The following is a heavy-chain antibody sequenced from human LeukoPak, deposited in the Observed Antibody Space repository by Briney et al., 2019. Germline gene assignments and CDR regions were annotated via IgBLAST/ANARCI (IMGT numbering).Heavy chain of an antibody. D-gene: IGHD3-3*01. Sequence: PGGSLRLSCTASGFTFGDYSLSWVRQAPEKGLEWVGFIRRKGYGGTTEYAPSVKGRFIISRDDSKSTAYLQMNSLKTEDTAVYYCTREHDFWSGPFDVWGKGTTVTVSS. CDR2: IRRKGYGGTT. V-gene: IGHV3-49*04. J-gene: IGHJ6*04. CDR1: GFTFGDYS. CDR3: TREHDFWSGPFDV.